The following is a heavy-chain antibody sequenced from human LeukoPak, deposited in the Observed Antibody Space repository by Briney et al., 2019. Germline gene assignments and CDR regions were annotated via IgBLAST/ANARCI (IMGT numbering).Heavy chain of an antibody. CDR1: GFTFSSCD. Sequence: GGSLRLSCAASGFTFSSCDMSWVRQAPGKGLEWVSAISYGGGSTYADSVKGRFTISRDNSKNTLYLQMNSLRAEDTAKYYCAKTIPYWYFDLWGRGTLVTVSS. CDR3: AKTIPYWYFDL. V-gene: IGHV3-23*01. CDR2: ISYGGGST. J-gene: IGHJ2*01. D-gene: IGHD5-24*01.